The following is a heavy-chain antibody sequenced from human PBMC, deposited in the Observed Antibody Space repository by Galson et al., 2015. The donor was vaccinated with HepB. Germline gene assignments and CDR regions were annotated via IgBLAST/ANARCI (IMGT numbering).Heavy chain of an antibody. Sequence: PALVKPTQTLTLTCTFSGFSLSTSGMCVSWIRQPPGKALEWLALIDWDDDKYYSTSLKTRLTISKDTSKNQVVLTMTNMDPVDTATYYSARSVPDYYGSGSYYTRNYYFDYWGQGTLVTVSS. V-gene: IGHV2-70*01. CDR1: GFSLSTSGMC. CDR3: ARSVPDYYGSGSYYTRNYYFDY. CDR2: IDWDDDK. D-gene: IGHD3-10*01. J-gene: IGHJ4*02.